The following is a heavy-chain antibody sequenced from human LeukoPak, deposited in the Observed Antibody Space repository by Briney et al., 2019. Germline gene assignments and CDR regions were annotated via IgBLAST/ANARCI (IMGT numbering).Heavy chain of an antibody. CDR2: ISGSGGST. Sequence: GGALRLSCAASGFTFSSYAMSWVRQAPGKGVEWVSAISGSGGSTYYADSVKGRFTISRDNSKNTLYLQMNSLRAEDTAVYYCAKAVRYCSSTSSPLFDYWGQGTLVTVSS. V-gene: IGHV3-23*01. CDR3: AKAVRYCSSTSSPLFDY. J-gene: IGHJ4*02. D-gene: IGHD2-2*01. CDR1: GFTFSSYA.